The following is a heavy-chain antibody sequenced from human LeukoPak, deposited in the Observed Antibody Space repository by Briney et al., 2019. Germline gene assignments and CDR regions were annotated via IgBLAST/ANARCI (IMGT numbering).Heavy chain of an antibody. CDR1: GGSVSSGSYY. V-gene: IGHV4-61*01. CDR2: IYYSGST. J-gene: IGHJ4*02. CDR3: ARRTTVTTTPLDY. Sequence: PSETLSLTCTVSGGSVSSGSYYWSWIRQPPGKGLEWIGYIYYSGSTNYNPSLKSRVTISVDTSKNQFSLKLSSVTAADTAVYYCARRTTVTTTPLDYWGQGTLVTVSS. D-gene: IGHD4-11*01.